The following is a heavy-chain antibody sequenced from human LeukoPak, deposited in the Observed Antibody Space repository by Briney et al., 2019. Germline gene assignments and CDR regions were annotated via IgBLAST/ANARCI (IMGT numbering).Heavy chain of an antibody. CDR2: ISAYNGNT. V-gene: IGHV1-18*04. CDR3: ARRWELALDY. CDR1: GYTFTGYY. Sequence: ASVKVSCKASGYTFTGYYMHWVRQAPGQGLEWMGWISAYNGNTNYAQKLQGRVTMTTDTSTSTAYMELRSLRSDDTAVYYCARRWELALDYWGQGTLVTVSS. J-gene: IGHJ4*02. D-gene: IGHD1-26*01.